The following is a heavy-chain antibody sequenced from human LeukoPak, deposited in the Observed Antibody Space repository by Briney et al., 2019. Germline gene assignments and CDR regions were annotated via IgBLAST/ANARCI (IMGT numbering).Heavy chain of an antibody. Sequence: GSLRLSCAASGFIFGGYWMSWVRQAPEKGLEWVAMIKQDGSETHYVDSVKGRFTISRDNAKNSLYLQMDSLRAEDTAVYYCARDILRVGVTLYFDYWGQGNLVTVSS. D-gene: IGHD1-26*01. V-gene: IGHV3-7*01. CDR1: GFIFGGYW. J-gene: IGHJ4*02. CDR3: ARDILRVGVTLYFDY. CDR2: IKQDGSET.